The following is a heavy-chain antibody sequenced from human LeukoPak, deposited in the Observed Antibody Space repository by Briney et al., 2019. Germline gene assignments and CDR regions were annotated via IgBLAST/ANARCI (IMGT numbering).Heavy chain of an antibody. CDR3: MRHEEEDGYNAKPFDF. V-gene: IGHV4-39*01. D-gene: IGHD5-24*01. CDR2: IYYSGNT. CDR1: GGSISNSNYY. Sequence: KPSETLSLTCTVSGGSISNSNYYWGWVRQPPGRGLEWIGTIYYSGNTYYTPSLKSRVTISVDTSKNQFPLRLSSVTAADTAVYFCMRHEEEDGYNAKPFDFWSQGTLVTVSS. J-gene: IGHJ4*02.